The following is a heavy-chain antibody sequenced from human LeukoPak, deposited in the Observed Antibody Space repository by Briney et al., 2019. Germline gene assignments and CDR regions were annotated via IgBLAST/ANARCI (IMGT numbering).Heavy chain of an antibody. Sequence: GRSLRLSCAAPGFTFNSYTMHWVRQAPGEGLEWVAVMSSDGNKKFYAEYVKGRFTISRDNSENTLYLEMNSLRGEDTAVYYCARGDYDLSGSYHYGMDVWGQGTTVTVSS. J-gene: IGHJ6*02. CDR3: ARGDYDLSGSYHYGMDV. D-gene: IGHD3-10*01. CDR2: MSSDGNKK. V-gene: IGHV3-30-3*01. CDR1: GFTFNSYT.